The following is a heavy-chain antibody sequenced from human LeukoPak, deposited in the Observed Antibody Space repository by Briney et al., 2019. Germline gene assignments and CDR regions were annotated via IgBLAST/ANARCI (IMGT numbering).Heavy chain of an antibody. CDR2: VIGSSGAT. V-gene: IGHV3-23*01. J-gene: IGHJ4*02. D-gene: IGHD3-3*01. CDR3: AKGAYDFLEIAYFDY. CDR1: GFSFTKYA. Sequence: GGSLRLSCAASGFSFTKYAMNWVRQAPGKGLEWVAVVIGSSGATDYADSVKGRFTISRDNSKNTLLLQMNSLRAEDTAIYYCAKGAYDFLEIAYFDYWGQGALVTVSS.